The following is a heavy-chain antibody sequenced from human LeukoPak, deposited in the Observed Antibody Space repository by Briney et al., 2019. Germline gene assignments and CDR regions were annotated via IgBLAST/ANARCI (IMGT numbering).Heavy chain of an antibody. D-gene: IGHD2-2*02. J-gene: IGHJ4*02. V-gene: IGHV4-38-2*01. CDR3: ARQRGYCSSTSCHTYDY. CDR2: IYHSGST. CDR1: GYFISSGYC. Sequence: SETLSLTCAVSGYFISSGYCWGWIRQPPGKGLEWIGSIYHSGSTYYNPSLKSRVTISVDTSKNQFSLKLSSVTAADTAVYYCARQRGYCSSTSCHTYDYWGQGTLVTVSS.